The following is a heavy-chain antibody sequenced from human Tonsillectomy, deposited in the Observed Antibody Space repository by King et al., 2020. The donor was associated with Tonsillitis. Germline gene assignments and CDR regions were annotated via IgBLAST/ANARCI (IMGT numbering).Heavy chain of an antibody. Sequence: VQLVQSGAEVKEPGASLKVSCKASGYSFTNYYMHWVRQAPGQRLEWMGLINPSGTGTGYAQNFQGRITMTRDMSTGTDYMELSSLRSDDTAVYYCAREGGAVRHGDLGGRGTLGTVSA. CDR3: AREGGAVRHGDL. D-gene: IGHD3-10*01. V-gene: IGHV1-46*01. CDR2: INPSGTGT. CDR1: GYSFTNYY. J-gene: IGHJ2*01.